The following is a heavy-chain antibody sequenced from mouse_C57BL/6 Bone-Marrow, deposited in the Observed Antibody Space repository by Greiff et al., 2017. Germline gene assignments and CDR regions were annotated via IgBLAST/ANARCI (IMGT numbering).Heavy chain of an antibody. D-gene: IGHD1-1*01. CDR3: ARQELRWGDY. Sequence: EVKLVESGGDLVKPGGSLKLSCAASGFTFSSYGMSWVRQTPDQRLEWVATISSGGSYTYYPYSVKGRFTISIDNAKNTLYLQMSRLKSEDTAMYYCARQELRWGDYWGQGTSVTVSS. V-gene: IGHV5-6*01. J-gene: IGHJ4*01. CDR2: ISSGGSYT. CDR1: GFTFSSYG.